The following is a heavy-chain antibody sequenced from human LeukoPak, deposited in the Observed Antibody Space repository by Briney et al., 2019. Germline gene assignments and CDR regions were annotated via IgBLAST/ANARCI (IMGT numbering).Heavy chain of an antibody. D-gene: IGHD1-1*01. CDR3: ARETGTTLRWFDP. Sequence: SETLSLTCTVSGVSISTYYWSWIRQPPGKGLEWIGYIYYSGSTNYNPSLKSRVTLSVDTSKNQFSLKLSSVTAADTAVYYCARETGTTLRWFDPWGQGTLVTVSS. CDR1: GVSISTYY. CDR2: IYYSGST. V-gene: IGHV4-59*01. J-gene: IGHJ5*02.